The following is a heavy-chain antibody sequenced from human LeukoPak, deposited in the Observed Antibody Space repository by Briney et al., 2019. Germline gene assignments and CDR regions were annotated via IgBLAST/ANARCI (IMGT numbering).Heavy chain of an antibody. CDR3: ARYSNHFYYSGMDV. CDR2: ISSDGFNE. Sequence: GGSLRLSCAASGFSFSDYGMRWVRQAPGKGLEWVALISSDGFNEYYADSVRGRFTISRDTSKNTLYLQINSLKTEDTAIYYCARYSNHFYYSGMDVWGQGTTVTVSS. CDR1: GFSFSDYG. J-gene: IGHJ6*02. V-gene: IGHV3-30-3*01. D-gene: IGHD2-21*01.